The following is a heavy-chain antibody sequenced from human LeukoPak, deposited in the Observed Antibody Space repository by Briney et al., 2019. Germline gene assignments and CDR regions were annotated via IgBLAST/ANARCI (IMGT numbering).Heavy chain of an antibody. CDR3: ARDRSRGWYYFDY. CDR2: IYYSGST. V-gene: IGHV4-61*01. D-gene: IGHD6-19*01. CDR1: GGSISSSSYY. Sequence: SETLSLTCTVSGGSISSSSYYWGWIRQPPGKGLEWIGYIYYSGSTNYNPSLKSRVTISVDTSKNQFSLKLSSVTAADTAVHYCARDRSRGWYYFDYWGQGTLVTVSS. J-gene: IGHJ4*02.